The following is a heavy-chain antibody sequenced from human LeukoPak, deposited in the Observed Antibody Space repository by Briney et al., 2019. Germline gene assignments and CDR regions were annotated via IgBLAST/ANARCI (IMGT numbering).Heavy chain of an antibody. CDR2: INWNGGST. CDR1: GFTFDDYG. D-gene: IGHD1-14*01. Sequence: PGGSLRLSCAASGFTFDDYGMSWVRQAPGKGLEWVSGINWNGGSTGYADSVKGRFTISRDNAKNSLYLQMNSLRAEDTALYYCARVRSPFSEQPRDHDAFDIWGQGTMVTVSS. CDR3: ARVRSPFSEQPRDHDAFDI. V-gene: IGHV3-20*04. J-gene: IGHJ3*02.